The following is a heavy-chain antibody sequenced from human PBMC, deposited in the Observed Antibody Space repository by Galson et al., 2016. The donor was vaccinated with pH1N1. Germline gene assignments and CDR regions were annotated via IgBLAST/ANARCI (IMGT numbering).Heavy chain of an antibody. CDR2: FKPDNGNT. D-gene: IGHD3-16*01. Sequence: SVKVSCKASGYTFTTYLIHWVRQAPGETLEWMGWFKPDNGNTKYSQRFQGRVTFTRDTSATTAYMEMSSLRSEDTAVYYCARDDYGRYFDYWGQGTLVTVSS. CDR3: ARDDYGRYFDY. V-gene: IGHV1-3*01. J-gene: IGHJ4*02. CDR1: GYTFTTYL.